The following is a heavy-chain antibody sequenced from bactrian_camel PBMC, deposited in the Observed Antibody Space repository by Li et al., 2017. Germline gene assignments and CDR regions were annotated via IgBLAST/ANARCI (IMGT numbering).Heavy chain of an antibody. CDR1: GRAVNSYS. D-gene: IGHD4*01. CDR2: LKDDGRR. CDR3: AADRSSGSDYGARPVERWWCDFGY. V-gene: IGHV3S53*01. Sequence: VQLVESGGGSVQTGRSLRLSCAFSGRAVNSYSMAWFRQVPGKKREGVAKLKDDGRRSYIDSVKDRFTISKDNTKNILYLQMNSLKPEDTAMYYCAADRSSGSDYGARPVERWWCDFGYWGQGTQVTVS. J-gene: IGHJ6*01.